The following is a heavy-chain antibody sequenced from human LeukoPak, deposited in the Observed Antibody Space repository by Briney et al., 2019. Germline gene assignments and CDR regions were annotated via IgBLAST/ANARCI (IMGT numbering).Heavy chain of an antibody. J-gene: IGHJ6*02. D-gene: IGHD3-10*01. V-gene: IGHV1-2*02. CDR2: INPNSGDT. CDR3: ARVPSMIRGVVNYGMDV. Sequence: VASVKVSCKTSGYSFTGYFMHWVRQAPGQGLEWMGWINPNSGDTKYAQRFQGRVTMTRETSINTAYMELRRLTSDDTAVYYCARVPSMIRGVVNYGMDVWGQGTTVTVSS. CDR1: GYSFTGYF.